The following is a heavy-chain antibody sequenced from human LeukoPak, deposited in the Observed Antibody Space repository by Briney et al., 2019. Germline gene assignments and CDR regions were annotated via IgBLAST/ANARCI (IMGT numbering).Heavy chain of an antibody. D-gene: IGHD3-22*01. CDR1: GFTFDDYA. V-gene: IGHV3-9*01. CDR3: AKDRYDSSGYFFDY. J-gene: IGHJ4*02. CDR2: ISWNSGSI. Sequence: GGSLRLSCAASGFTFDDYAMHWLRQAPGKGLDCVSGISWNSGSIGYADSVKGRFTISSDNAKNSLYLQMNSLRAEDTALYYCAKDRYDSSGYFFDYWGQGTLVTVSS.